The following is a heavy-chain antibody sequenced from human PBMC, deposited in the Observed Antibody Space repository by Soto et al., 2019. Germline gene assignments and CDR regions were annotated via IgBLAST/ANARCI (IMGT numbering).Heavy chain of an antibody. D-gene: IGHD6-19*01. CDR1: GFSLSNGKVG. CDR2: IFSNDEK. J-gene: IGHJ6*03. V-gene: IGHV2-26*01. Sequence: HVTLKESGPVLVKPTETLTLTCTVSGFSLSNGKVGVSWIRQPPGKALEWLAHIFSNDEKSYRTSLTSRLTISEDSSKSQVVLNMTNVAPVATATYYCARILFGRSVAGGYFYMDVWGKGTTVTVSS. CDR3: ARILFGRSVAGGYFYMDV.